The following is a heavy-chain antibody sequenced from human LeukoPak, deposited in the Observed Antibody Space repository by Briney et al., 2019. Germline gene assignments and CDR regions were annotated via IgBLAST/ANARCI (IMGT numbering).Heavy chain of an antibody. CDR1: GGSISSGGYY. Sequence: SETLSLTCTFSGGSISSGGYYWTWIRQHPGKGLEWIGQMYSSGSTHYNPSFNSRVTISVDTSKNQFSLKLSSVTAADTAVYYCARGDDPWGYFDYWGQGTLVTVSS. D-gene: IGHD1-26*01. CDR2: MYSSGST. J-gene: IGHJ4*02. CDR3: ARGDDPWGYFDY. V-gene: IGHV4-31*03.